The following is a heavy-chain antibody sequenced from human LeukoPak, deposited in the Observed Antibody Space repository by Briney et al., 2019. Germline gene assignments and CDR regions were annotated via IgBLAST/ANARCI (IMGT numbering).Heavy chain of an antibody. CDR1: LGSISIYH. D-gene: IGHD2-15*01. J-gene: IGHJ4*02. CDR3: AREADYYFDY. CDR2: IYTSGST. Sequence: PSETLSLTCTVFLGSISIYHWNWIRQAAGNGLEWIGRIYTSGSTTCNPSLKSRVSISEDKSKNQFSLKLRSVTAADTAVYYCAREADYYFDYWGQGTLVTVSS. V-gene: IGHV4-4*07.